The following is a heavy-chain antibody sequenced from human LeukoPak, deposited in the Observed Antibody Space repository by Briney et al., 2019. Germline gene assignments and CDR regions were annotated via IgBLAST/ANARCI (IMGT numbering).Heavy chain of an antibody. D-gene: IGHD3-9*01. CDR3: ARMYYDILTGYYMTPPFFDY. CDR2: IYYSGST. Sequence: PSETLSLTCTVSGGSISSSSYYWGWIRQPPGKGLEWIGSIYYSGSTYYNPSLKGRVTISVDTSKNQFSLKLSSVTAADTAVYYCARMYYDILTGYYMTPPFFDYWGQGTLVTVSS. J-gene: IGHJ4*02. V-gene: IGHV4-39*01. CDR1: GGSISSSSYY.